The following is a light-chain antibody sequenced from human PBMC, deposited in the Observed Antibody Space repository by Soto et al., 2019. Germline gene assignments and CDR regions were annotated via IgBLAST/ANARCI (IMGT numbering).Light chain of an antibody. CDR2: EVS. V-gene: IGLV2-14*01. CDR3: ASYTTDTSRL. Sequence: QSALAQPASVSGPPGQSITISCTGSSNDVGRYSYVSWYQQHPGKTPKLIIYEVSLRPSGISDRFSASKSGNTASLTISGLQAEDEADYYCASYTTDTSRLFGTGTKLTVL. J-gene: IGLJ1*01. CDR1: SNDVGRYSY.